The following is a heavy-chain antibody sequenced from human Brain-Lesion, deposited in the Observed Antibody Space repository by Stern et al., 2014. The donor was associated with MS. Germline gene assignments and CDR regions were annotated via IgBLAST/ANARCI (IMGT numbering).Heavy chain of an antibody. V-gene: IGHV4-61*02. CDR2: IFNSGST. D-gene: IGHD2-2*01. Sequence: VQLVESGPGLVKPSQTLSLSCTVSGGSISSGGYYWSWIRQPAGKGLEWIGRIFNSGSTSYNPSLKSPVTISITTSKNQFSLRLNPMTAADTAVYYCARGRVVPGFQYYATDVWGQGTTVIVSS. CDR1: GGSISSGGYY. CDR3: ARGRVVPGFQYYATDV. J-gene: IGHJ6*02.